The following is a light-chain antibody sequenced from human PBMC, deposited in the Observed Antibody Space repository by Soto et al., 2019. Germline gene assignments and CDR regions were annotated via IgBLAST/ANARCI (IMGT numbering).Light chain of an antibody. CDR3: QRYYSWSTIT. CDR1: QSISSK. J-gene: IGKJ5*01. CDR2: GAS. V-gene: IGKV3-15*01. Sequence: EIVMTQSPATLSVSPGERATLSCRASQSISSKLGWYQQRPGQAPRLLIYGASTRATGIPARFSGSGSGTDITLPICILLSEDSRFYYCQRYYSWSTITFGQGTRLEIK.